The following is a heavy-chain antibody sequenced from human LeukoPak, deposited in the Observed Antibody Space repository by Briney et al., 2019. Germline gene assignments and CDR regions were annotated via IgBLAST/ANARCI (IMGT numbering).Heavy chain of an antibody. Sequence: GESLKISCKGSGYSFTSYWIGWVRQMPGKGLEWMGIIYPSDSDTRYSPSFQGQVTISADKSINTAYLQWSSLMASDTAMYYCATQFIRLAGDYWGQGTLVTVSS. J-gene: IGHJ4*02. V-gene: IGHV5-51*01. D-gene: IGHD6-19*01. CDR1: GYSFTSYW. CDR2: IYPSDSDT. CDR3: ATQFIRLAGDY.